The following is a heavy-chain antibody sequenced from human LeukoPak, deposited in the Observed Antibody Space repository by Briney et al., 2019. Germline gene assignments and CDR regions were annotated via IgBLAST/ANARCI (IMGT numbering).Heavy chain of an antibody. D-gene: IGHD5-18*01. CDR1: GGTFSSYA. J-gene: IGHJ4*02. V-gene: IGHV1-69*13. CDR3: ARGSLGVDTAMEFDY. Sequence: EASVKVSCKASGGTFSSYAISWVRQAPGQGLEWMGGIIPIFGTANYAQKFQGRVTITADESTSTAYMELSSLRSEDTAVYYCARGSLGVDTAMEFDYWDQGTLVTVSS. CDR2: IIPIFGTA.